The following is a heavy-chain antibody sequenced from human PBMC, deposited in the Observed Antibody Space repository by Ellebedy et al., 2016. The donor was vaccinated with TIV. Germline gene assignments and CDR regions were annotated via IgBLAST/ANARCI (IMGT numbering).Heavy chain of an antibody. CDR1: GGSFSGYY. CDR3: ARRSAHYWYLDL. V-gene: IGHV4-34*01. J-gene: IGHJ2*01. CDR2: INHSGST. Sequence: SETLSLTXAVYGGSFSGYYWSWIRQPPGKGLEWIGEINHSGSTNYNPSLKSRVTISVDTSKNQFSLKLSSVTAADTAVYYCARRSAHYWYLDLWGRGTLVTVSS.